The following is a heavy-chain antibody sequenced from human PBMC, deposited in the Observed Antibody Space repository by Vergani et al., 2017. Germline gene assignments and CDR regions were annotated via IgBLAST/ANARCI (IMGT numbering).Heavy chain of an antibody. D-gene: IGHD6-19*01. CDR3: ARDLGGSGWYGNYFDY. CDR2: INPNSGGT. Sequence: QVQLVQSGAEVKKPGASVKVSCKASGYTFTGYYMHWVRQAPGQGLEWMGWINPNSGGTNYAQKFQGRVTMTTDTSTSTAYMELRSLRSDDTAVYYCARDLGGSGWYGNYFDYWGQGTLVTVSS. J-gene: IGHJ4*02. V-gene: IGHV1-2*02. CDR1: GYTFTGYY.